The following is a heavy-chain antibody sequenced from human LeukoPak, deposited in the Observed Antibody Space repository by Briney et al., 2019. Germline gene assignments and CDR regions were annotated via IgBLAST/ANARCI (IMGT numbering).Heavy chain of an antibody. Sequence: SQTLSLTCTVSGGSISSGSYSWSWIRQPAGKGLEWIGRIYTSGSTNYNPSLKSRVTMSLDTSKNQFSLKVTSVTAADTAVYYCARGRKGRYDSSSYYYNYYMDVWGKGTTVTVSS. CDR1: GGSISSGSYS. J-gene: IGHJ6*03. CDR2: IYTSGST. CDR3: ARGRKGRYDSSSYYYNYYMDV. D-gene: IGHD3-22*01. V-gene: IGHV4-61*02.